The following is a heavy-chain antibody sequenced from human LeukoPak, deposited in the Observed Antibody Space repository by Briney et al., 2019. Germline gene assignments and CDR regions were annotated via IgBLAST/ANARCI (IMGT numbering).Heavy chain of an antibody. D-gene: IGHD4-17*01. CDR3: ARDLGGYGDYGTNFDY. J-gene: IGHJ4*02. V-gene: IGHV3-21*01. CDR2: ISSSSSYI. Sequence: KAGGSLRLSCAASGFTFSSYSMNWVRQAPGKVLEWVSSISSSSSYIYYADSVKGRFTISRHNAKRSLYLQMNSLRAEDTAVYYCARDLGGYGDYGTNFDYWGQGTLVTVSS. CDR1: GFTFSSYS.